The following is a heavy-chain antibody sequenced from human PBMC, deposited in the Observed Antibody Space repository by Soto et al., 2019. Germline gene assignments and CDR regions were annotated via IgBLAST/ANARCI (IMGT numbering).Heavy chain of an antibody. V-gene: IGHV3-48*01. Sequence: GGSLRLSCAASGFTFSSYSMNWVRQAPGKGLEWVSYISSSSSTIYYADSVKGRFTISRDNAKNSLYLQMNSLRAEDTAVYYCARDVKILRLYYYYYMDVWGKGTTVTVSS. CDR3: ARDVKILRLYYYYYMDV. CDR2: ISSSSSTI. CDR1: GFTFSSYS. J-gene: IGHJ6*03.